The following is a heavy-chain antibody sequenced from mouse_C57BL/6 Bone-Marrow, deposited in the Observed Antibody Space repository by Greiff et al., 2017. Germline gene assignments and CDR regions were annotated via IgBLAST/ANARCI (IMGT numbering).Heavy chain of an antibody. J-gene: IGHJ4*01. D-gene: IGHD1-3*01. Sequence: QVQLKQPGAELVKPGASVKMSCKASGYTFTSYWITWVKQRPGQGLEWIGDIYPGSGSTNYNEKFKSKATLTVDTSSSTAYMQLSSLTSEDSAVYYCASREYKSNPYYYAMDYWGQGTSVTVSS. CDR3: ASREYKSNPYYYAMDY. CDR2: IYPGSGST. CDR1: GYTFTSYW. V-gene: IGHV1-55*01.